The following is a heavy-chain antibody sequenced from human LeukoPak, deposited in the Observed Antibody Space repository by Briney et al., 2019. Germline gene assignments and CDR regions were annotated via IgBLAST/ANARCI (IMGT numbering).Heavy chain of an antibody. D-gene: IGHD3-9*01. CDR3: ARGYYDILTGYSDAFDI. CDR2: IYSGGST. V-gene: IGHV3-53*01. Sequence: GSLRLSCAASGFTFSSYAMGWVRQAPGKGLEWVSVIYSGGSTYYADSVKGRFTISRDNSKNTLYLQMNSLRAEDTAVYYCARGYYDILTGYSDAFDIWGQGTMVTVSS. CDR1: GFTFSSYA. J-gene: IGHJ3*02.